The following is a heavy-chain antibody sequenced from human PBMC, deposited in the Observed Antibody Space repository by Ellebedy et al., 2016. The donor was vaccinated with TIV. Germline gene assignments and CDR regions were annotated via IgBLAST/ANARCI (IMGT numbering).Heavy chain of an antibody. CDR2: IYSGGST. CDR1: GLTVSSNF. J-gene: IGHJ5*02. V-gene: IGHV3-53*01. D-gene: IGHD2-2*01. Sequence: GGSLRLSXVASGLTVSSNFMNWVRQAPGKGLEWVSVIYSGGSTYYADSVKGRFSISRDNSKNTLYLQINTLRAEDTAVYYCARGYQFRNWLDPWGQGTLVTVSS. CDR3: ARGYQFRNWLDP.